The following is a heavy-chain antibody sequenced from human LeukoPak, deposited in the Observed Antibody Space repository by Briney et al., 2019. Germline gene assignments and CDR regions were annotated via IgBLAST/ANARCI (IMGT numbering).Heavy chain of an antibody. Sequence: PGGSLRLSCAASGFNFSSYAMHWVRQAPGKGLEWVAIISYDASNKYYADSVKGRFTISRDNSENTLYLQMNSLRGEDTAVYYCAKERVMGGTSFDYWGQGTLVTVSS. CDR3: AKERVMGGTSFDY. V-gene: IGHV3-30*18. D-gene: IGHD1-26*01. CDR2: ISYDASNK. CDR1: GFNFSSYA. J-gene: IGHJ4*02.